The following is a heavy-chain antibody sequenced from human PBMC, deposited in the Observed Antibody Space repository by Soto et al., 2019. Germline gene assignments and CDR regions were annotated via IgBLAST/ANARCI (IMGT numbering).Heavy chain of an antibody. Sequence: SVKVSCKASGGTFSSYTISWVRQAPGQGLEWMGRIIPILGIANYAQKFQGRVTITADKSTSTAYMELSSLRSEDTAVYYCARQYSGYDYNYYYGMDVWGQGTTVTVSS. V-gene: IGHV1-69*02. CDR1: GGTFSSYT. CDR2: IIPILGIA. D-gene: IGHD5-12*01. J-gene: IGHJ6*02. CDR3: ARQYSGYDYNYYYGMDV.